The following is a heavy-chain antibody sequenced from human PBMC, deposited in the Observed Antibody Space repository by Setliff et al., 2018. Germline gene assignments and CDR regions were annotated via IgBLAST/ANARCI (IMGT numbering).Heavy chain of an antibody. CDR1: GFTFSNYY. Sequence: LRLSCAASGFTFSNYYMTWIRQAPGKGLEWISYIHDSGNPTYYADSVKGRFTVSRDDAKNSLYLQMTSLRAEDTAIYYCARTTGYRLEGDFDYWGQGTLVTVSS. CDR3: ARTTGYRLEGDFDY. CDR2: IHDSGNPT. V-gene: IGHV3-11*01. J-gene: IGHJ4*02. D-gene: IGHD3-16*01.